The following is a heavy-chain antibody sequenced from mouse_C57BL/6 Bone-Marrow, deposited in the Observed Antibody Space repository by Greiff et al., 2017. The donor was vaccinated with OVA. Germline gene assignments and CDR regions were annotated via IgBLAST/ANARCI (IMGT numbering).Heavy chain of an antibody. CDR1: GYTFTSYW. Sequence: QVQLQQPGAELVRPGTSVKLSCKASGYTFTSYWMHWVKQRPGQGLEWIGVIDPSDSYTNYNQKFKGKATLTVDTSSSTAYMQLSSLTSEDSAVYYCARGNWDYFDYWGQGTTLTVSS. J-gene: IGHJ2*01. CDR3: ARGNWDYFDY. V-gene: IGHV1-59*01. CDR2: IDPSDSYT. D-gene: IGHD4-1*01.